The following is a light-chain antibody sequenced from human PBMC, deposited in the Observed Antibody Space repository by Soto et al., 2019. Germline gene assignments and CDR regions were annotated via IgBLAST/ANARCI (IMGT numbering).Light chain of an antibody. J-gene: IGKJ1*01. V-gene: IGKV1-12*01. CDR1: QGVSDC. Sequence: DIQMTQSPSSVSASVGDRATLTCRASQGVSDCLAWYQQKPGKAPRLLIYAASILHSGVPSRFTGSGSGTDFTLTISSLQAEDFATYYCQQYYSFPPTFGQGTKVDIK. CDR3: QQYYSFPPT. CDR2: AAS.